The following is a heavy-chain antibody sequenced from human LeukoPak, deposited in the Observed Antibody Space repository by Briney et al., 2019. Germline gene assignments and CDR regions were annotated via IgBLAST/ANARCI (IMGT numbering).Heavy chain of an antibody. CDR3: ARTRLERLYYYYGMDV. CDR2: INAGNGNT. V-gene: IGHV1-3*01. CDR1: GYTFTSYA. Sequence: SVKVSCKASGYTFTSYAMHWVRQAPGQRLEWMGWINAGNGNTKYSQKFQGRVTITRDTSASTAYMELSSLRSEDTAVYYCARTRLERLYYYYGMDVWGKGTTVTVSS. J-gene: IGHJ6*04. D-gene: IGHD1-1*01.